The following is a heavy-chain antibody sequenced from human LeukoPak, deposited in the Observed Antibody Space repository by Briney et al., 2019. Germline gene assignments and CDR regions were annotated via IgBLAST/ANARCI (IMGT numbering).Heavy chain of an antibody. CDR1: GGSISSGDYY. CDR3: ARQVPLAYCGGDCYSGAFDI. J-gene: IGHJ3*02. CDR2: IYYSGST. D-gene: IGHD2-21*02. V-gene: IGHV4-30-4*01. Sequence: SQTLSLTCTVSGGSISSGDYYWSWIRQPPGKGLEWIGYIYYSGSTYYNPSLKSRVTISVDTSKNQFSLKLSSVTAADTAVYYCARQVPLAYCGGDCYSGAFDIWGQGTMVTVPS.